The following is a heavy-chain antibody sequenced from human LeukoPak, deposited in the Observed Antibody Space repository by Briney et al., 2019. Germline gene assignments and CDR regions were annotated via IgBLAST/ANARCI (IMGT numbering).Heavy chain of an antibody. D-gene: IGHD4-17*01. CDR2: ISAYNGNT. V-gene: IGHV1-18*01. CDR1: GYTFTSYG. J-gene: IGHJ4*02. Sequence: ASVKVSCKASGYTFTSYGISWVRQAPGQGLEWMGWISAYNGNTNYAQKLQGRVTMTTDTSTSTVYMELRSLRSDDTAVYYCARDRDGDEYDYWGQGTLVTVSS. CDR3: ARDRDGDEYDY.